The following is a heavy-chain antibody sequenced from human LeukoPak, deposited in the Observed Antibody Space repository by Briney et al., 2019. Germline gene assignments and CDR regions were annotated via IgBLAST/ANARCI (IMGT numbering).Heavy chain of an antibody. V-gene: IGHV4-59*01. J-gene: IGHJ4*02. CDR1: GGSISSYY. CDR3: ARGVYIAAAQYGY. Sequence: SQTLFLTCTVSGGSISSYYWSWIRQPPGKGLEWIGYIYYSGTTNYNPSLKSRVTTSVDTSKNQFSLKLSSVTAADTAVYYCARGVYIAAAQYGYWGQGTLVTVSS. CDR2: IYYSGTT. D-gene: IGHD6-13*01.